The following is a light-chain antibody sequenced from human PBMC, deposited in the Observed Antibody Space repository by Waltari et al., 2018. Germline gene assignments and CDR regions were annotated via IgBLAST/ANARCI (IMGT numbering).Light chain of an antibody. CDR1: TGDLGPYYH. CDR2: DVD. Sequence: QSALTQPPSPSGSPGQSAPIPCTGTTGDLGPYYHVPWYQHPPGKGPKLIIYDVDNRPSGVPYRFSASKSGNTASLTVSGLQAEDEADYYCSSYAGNSKLVFGGGTKLTVL. CDR3: SSYAGNSKLV. J-gene: IGLJ3*02. V-gene: IGLV2-8*01.